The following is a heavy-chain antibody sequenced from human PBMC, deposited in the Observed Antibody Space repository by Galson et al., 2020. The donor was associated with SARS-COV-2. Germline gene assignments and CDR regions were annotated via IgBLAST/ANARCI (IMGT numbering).Heavy chain of an antibody. CDR3: AKTMGENGGAIDS. CDR1: GFTFSGFG. CDR2: IRGGRSDDT. V-gene: IGHV3-23*01. D-gene: IGHD3-16*01. J-gene: IGHJ4*02. Sequence: GESLKISCAASGFTFSGFGMNWVRQAPRKGLEWVSTIRGGRSDDTFYAHSVKGRFTISRDNSKNTLYLQMSSLRADDTAIYYCAKTMGENGGAIDSWGQGTLVTVSS.